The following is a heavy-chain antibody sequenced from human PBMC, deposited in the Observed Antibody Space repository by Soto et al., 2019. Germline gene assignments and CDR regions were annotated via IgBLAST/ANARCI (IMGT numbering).Heavy chain of an antibody. CDR1: GYSFAGYW. CDR3: ARQIYDSDTGPNFQYYFDS. V-gene: IGHV5-10-1*01. Sequence: GESLKISCKGSGYSFAGYWITWVRQKPGKGLGWMGRIDPSDSQTYYSPSFRGHVTISVTKSITTVFLQWSSLRASDTAMYYCARQIYDSDTGPNFQYYFDSWGRGTPVTVSS. D-gene: IGHD3-22*01. J-gene: IGHJ4*02. CDR2: IDPSDSQT.